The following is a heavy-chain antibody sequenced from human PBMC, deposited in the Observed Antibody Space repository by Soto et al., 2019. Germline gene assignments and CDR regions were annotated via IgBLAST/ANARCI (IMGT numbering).Heavy chain of an antibody. D-gene: IGHD4-17*01. V-gene: IGHV1-69*13. CDR2: IIPIFGTA. J-gene: IGHJ5*02. Sequence: GASVKVSCKASGGTFSSYAISWVRQAPGQGLEWMGGIIPIFGTANYAQKFQGRVTITADESTSTAYMELSSLRSEDTAVYYCARLSYGDNWFDPWGQGTLVTVSS. CDR1: GGTFSSYA. CDR3: ARLSYGDNWFDP.